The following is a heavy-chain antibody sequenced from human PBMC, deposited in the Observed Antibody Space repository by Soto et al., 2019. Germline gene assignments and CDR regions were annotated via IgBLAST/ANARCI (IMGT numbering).Heavy chain of an antibody. CDR2: MNPNSGNT. CDR1: GYTFTSYD. Sequence: QVQLEQSGAEVKKPGASVKVSCKGSGYTFTSYDINWVRQATGQGLEWMGWMNPNSGNTGYAQKFQGRVTMTRNTSINTAYVELSSVTSEDTAVYYCARAPSTQGKNTIFGVVMGGDYSYYYMDVWGKGTTVTVSS. CDR3: ARAPSTQGKNTIFGVVMGGDYSYYYMDV. J-gene: IGHJ6*03. D-gene: IGHD3-3*01. V-gene: IGHV1-8*01.